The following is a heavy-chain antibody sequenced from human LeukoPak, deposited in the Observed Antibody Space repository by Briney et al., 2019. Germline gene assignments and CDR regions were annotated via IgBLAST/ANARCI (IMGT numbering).Heavy chain of an antibody. V-gene: IGHV1-69*05. CDR3: ARDRWDSSSWYGNFDY. D-gene: IGHD6-13*01. CDR1: GGTFSSYA. CDR2: IIPIFGTA. J-gene: IGHJ4*02. Sequence: SVKLSCKASGGTFSSYAISWVRQAPGQGLEWMGRIIPIFGTANYAQKFQGRVTITTDESTSTAYMELSSLRSEDTAVYYCARDRWDSSSWYGNFDYWGQGTLVTVSS.